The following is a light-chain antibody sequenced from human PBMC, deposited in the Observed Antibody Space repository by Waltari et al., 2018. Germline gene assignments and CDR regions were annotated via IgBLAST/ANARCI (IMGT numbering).Light chain of an antibody. CDR3: QQYNNWPSLT. Sequence: EMVMTQSPATLSVSPGERATLSFRASQSVSSNLAWYQQKPGQAPRLLIYGASTRATGIPARFSGSGSGTEFTLTISSLQSEDFAVYYCQQYNNWPSLTFGGGTKVEIK. CDR1: QSVSSN. V-gene: IGKV3-15*01. CDR2: GAS. J-gene: IGKJ4*01.